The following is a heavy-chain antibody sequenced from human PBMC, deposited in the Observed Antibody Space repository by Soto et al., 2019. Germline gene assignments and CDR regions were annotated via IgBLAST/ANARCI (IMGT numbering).Heavy chain of an antibody. CDR1: GFSFNDYA. Sequence: EVQLVESGGGLVQPGRSLRLSCAASGFSFNDYAMHWVRQAPGKGLEWVSGINWNSGTIGYADSVKGRFTISRDNAKNSLYLQMKGLRAEDTALYYCAKGQYSDYDNSGDNWFDPWGQGTLVTVSS. V-gene: IGHV3-9*01. CDR2: INWNSGTI. J-gene: IGHJ5*02. D-gene: IGHD5-12*01. CDR3: AKGQYSDYDNSGDNWFDP.